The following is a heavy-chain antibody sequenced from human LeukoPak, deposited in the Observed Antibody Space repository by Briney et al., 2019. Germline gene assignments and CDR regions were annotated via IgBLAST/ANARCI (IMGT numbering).Heavy chain of an antibody. CDR1: GDSISSYY. Sequence: SETLSLTCTVSGDSISSYYWSWIRQPPGKGLEWIGYIYHSGSTYYNPSLKSRVTISVDRSKNQFSPKLSSVTAADTAVYYCARAPPGGRLDYWGQGTLVTVSS. J-gene: IGHJ4*02. CDR2: IYHSGST. V-gene: IGHV4-59*12. CDR3: ARAPPGGRLDY. D-gene: IGHD2-15*01.